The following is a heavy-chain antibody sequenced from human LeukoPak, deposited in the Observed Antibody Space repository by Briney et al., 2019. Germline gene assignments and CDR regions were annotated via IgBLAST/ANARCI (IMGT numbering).Heavy chain of an antibody. Sequence: GGSLRLSCAVSGFTFSSYGMHWVRQAPGKGLEWVAVIWYGGSNKYYADSVKGRFTISRDNSKNTLYLQMNSLRAEDTAVYYCAKGGGVKGDCVDFWGQGTLVTVSS. V-gene: IGHV3-30*02. CDR3: AKGGGVKGDCVDF. D-gene: IGHD2-21*01. J-gene: IGHJ4*02. CDR1: GFTFSSYG. CDR2: IWYGGSNK.